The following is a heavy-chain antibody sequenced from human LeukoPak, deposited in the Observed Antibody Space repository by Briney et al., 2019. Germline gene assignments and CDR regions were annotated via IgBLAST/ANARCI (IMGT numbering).Heavy chain of an antibody. CDR1: GFTFSSYA. Sequence: GGSLRLSCAASGFTFSSYAMHWVRQAPGKGLEWVAVISYDGSNKYYADSVKGRFTISRDNSKNTLYLQINSLRAEDTAVYYCARDEGAAGIDYWGQGTLVTVSS. CDR3: ARDEGAAGIDY. D-gene: IGHD6-13*01. CDR2: ISYDGSNK. J-gene: IGHJ4*02. V-gene: IGHV3-30-3*01.